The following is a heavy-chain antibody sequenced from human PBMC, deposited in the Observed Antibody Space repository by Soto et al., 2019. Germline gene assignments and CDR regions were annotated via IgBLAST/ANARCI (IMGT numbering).Heavy chain of an antibody. V-gene: IGHV1-18*01. CDR3: ARDLDGSGSYYTDY. CDR1: GYVFISYG. Sequence: GASVKVSCKASGYVFISYGISWVRKAPGQGLEWRGWISRHNGNTYYAQKFQGRVTMTTDASTSTAYMELRSLRSEDTAVYYCARDLDGSGSYYTDYWGQGTLVTVSS. CDR2: ISRHNGNT. D-gene: IGHD3-10*01. J-gene: IGHJ4*02.